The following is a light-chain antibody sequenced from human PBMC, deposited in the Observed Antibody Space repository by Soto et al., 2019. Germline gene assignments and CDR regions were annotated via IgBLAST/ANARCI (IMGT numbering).Light chain of an antibody. Sequence: IQITHSPSSLSAPVGGKVTITCRASQGISTLLAWYQQTPGKAPKSLIYFASSLQSGVPSRFTGSGSGIDVTLTISRLQPEDVGTDYGLQQNTYPWTVGQGPKVDIK. CDR2: FAS. CDR1: QGISTL. J-gene: IGKJ1*01. V-gene: IGKV1D-16*01. CDR3: LQQNTYPWT.